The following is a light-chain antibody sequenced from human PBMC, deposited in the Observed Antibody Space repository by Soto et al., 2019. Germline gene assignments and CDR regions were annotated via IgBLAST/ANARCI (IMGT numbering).Light chain of an antibody. Sequence: DIQMTQSPSTLSASVGDRVTITCRASQSITGWLAWYQQKPGKAPKILIYDASSLQSGVPSRFSGSGSGTEFTLTISRLQPEDFATYYCQQYETYLKTFGQGTKVDIK. J-gene: IGKJ1*01. CDR1: QSITGW. V-gene: IGKV1-5*01. CDR3: QQYETYLKT. CDR2: DAS.